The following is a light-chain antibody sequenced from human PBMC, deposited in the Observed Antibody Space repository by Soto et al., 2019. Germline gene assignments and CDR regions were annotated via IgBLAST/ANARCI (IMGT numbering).Light chain of an antibody. CDR3: QQYNSFPWT. CDR2: DAS. J-gene: IGKJ1*01. V-gene: IGKV1-33*01. Sequence: DIQMTQSPSSLSASVGDRVTITCQASHDIRNYLNWYQQKPGQAPNLLIHDASRLQAGVPSRFSGSGSGTDFILTISSLQPDDLATYYCQQYNSFPWTFGQGTKVEIK. CDR1: HDIRNY.